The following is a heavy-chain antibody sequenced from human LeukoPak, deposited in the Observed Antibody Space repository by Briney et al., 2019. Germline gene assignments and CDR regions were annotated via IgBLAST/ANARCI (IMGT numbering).Heavy chain of an antibody. D-gene: IGHD7-27*01. V-gene: IGHV3-33*01. Sequence: GRSLRLSCAASGFHFSTYGMHWVRQAPGKGLEWAGVIWYDGSNKIYAESVKGRFTISRDNSKNTLYLQMNSLRAEDTAVYYCARDRSWGSQCYFDYWGQGTLVTVSS. CDR2: IWYDGSNK. CDR1: GFHFSTYG. J-gene: IGHJ4*02. CDR3: ARDRSWGSQCYFDY.